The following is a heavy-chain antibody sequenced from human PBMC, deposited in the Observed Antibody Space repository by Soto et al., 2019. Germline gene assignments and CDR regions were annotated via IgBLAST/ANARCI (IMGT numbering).Heavy chain of an antibody. V-gene: IGHV3-23*01. CDR2: ISGGGGST. CDR1: GFTFSSYA. J-gene: IGHJ4*02. D-gene: IGHD6-19*01. Sequence: EVQLLESGGGLVQPGGSLRLSCAASGFTFSSYAMSWVRQAPGKGLEWVSGISGGGGSTYYADSVKGRFTISRDNSKNTLYVQMNSLRAEDTAVYYWAKVAVAGTAIPDYFDYWGLGTLVTVSS. CDR3: AKVAVAGTAIPDYFDY.